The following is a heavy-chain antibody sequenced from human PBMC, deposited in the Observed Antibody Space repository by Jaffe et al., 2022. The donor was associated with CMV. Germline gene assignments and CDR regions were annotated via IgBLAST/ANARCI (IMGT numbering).Heavy chain of an antibody. Sequence: EVQLVASGGGLAQPGGSVRLSCVASGFTFSSYGMNWVRQVPGGGLEWVSYISGSGTNIYYADSVKGRFTISRDNAKNSLFLQMNNLRDEDTAVYHCARGQLRLDNWFDSWDQGTLVTVSS. CDR1: GFTFSSYG. J-gene: IGHJ5*01. CDR2: ISGSGTNI. CDR3: ARGQLRLDNWFDS. D-gene: IGHD5-18*01. V-gene: IGHV3-48*02.